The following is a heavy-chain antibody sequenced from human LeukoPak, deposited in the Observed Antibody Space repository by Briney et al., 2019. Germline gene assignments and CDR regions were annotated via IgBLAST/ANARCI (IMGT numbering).Heavy chain of an antibody. Sequence: GGSPRLSCAASGFTFSSYWMSWVRQAPGKGLEWVANIKQDGSEKYYVDSVKGRFTISRDNAKNSLYLQMNSLRAEDTAVYYCARRSPYYDFWSGYYTGPFDYWGQGTLVTVSS. V-gene: IGHV3-7*01. D-gene: IGHD3-3*01. CDR3: ARRSPYYDFWSGYYTGPFDY. CDR1: GFTFSSYW. J-gene: IGHJ4*02. CDR2: IKQDGSEK.